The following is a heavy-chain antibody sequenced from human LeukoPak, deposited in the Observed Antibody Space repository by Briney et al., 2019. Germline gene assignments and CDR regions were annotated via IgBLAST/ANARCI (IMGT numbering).Heavy chain of an antibody. CDR3: ATSYSSGSRRGFDR. V-gene: IGHV3-33*01. CDR2: IWYDGSNK. D-gene: IGHD6-19*01. Sequence: GRSLRLSCAASGFTFSSYGMHWVRQAPGKGLEGVAVIWYDGSNKYYADSVKGRFTISRDNSKNTLYLQMHSLRAEDTAVYYCATSYSSGSRRGFDRWGQGTLVTVSS. J-gene: IGHJ5*02. CDR1: GFTFSSYG.